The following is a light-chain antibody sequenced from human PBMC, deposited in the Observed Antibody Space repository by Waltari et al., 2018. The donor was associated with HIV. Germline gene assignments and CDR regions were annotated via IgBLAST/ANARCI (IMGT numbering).Light chain of an antibody. CDR1: SSNIGSNT. J-gene: IGLJ2*01. CDR2: SNY. Sequence: SVLTQPPPASGTPGPRVTISCSGSSSNIGSNTVNWYQQLPGTAPKLLIYSNYQRPSGVPDRFSGSKSGTSASLAISGLHSEDEADYYCAAWDDSLNGVVFGGGTKLTVL. V-gene: IGLV1-44*01. CDR3: AAWDDSLNGVV.